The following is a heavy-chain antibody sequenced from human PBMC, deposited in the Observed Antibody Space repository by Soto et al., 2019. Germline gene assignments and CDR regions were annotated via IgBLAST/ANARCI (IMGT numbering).Heavy chain of an antibody. J-gene: IGHJ6*02. D-gene: IGHD6-13*01. CDR2: ISAYNGNT. CDR1: GYTFTSYG. V-gene: IGHV1-18*01. Sequence: ASVKVSCKASGYTFTSYGISWVRQAPGQGLEWMGWISAYNGNTNYAQKLQGRVTMTTDTSTSTAYMELRSLRSDDTAVYYCARDLAMNSRIWEYYYYGMDVWGQGTTVTSP. CDR3: ARDLAMNSRIWEYYYYGMDV.